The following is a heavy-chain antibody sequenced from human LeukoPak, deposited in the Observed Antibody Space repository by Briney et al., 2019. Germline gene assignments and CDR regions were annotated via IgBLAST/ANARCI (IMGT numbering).Heavy chain of an antibody. V-gene: IGHV3-48*01. D-gene: IGHD1-26*01. CDR1: RFTFSNYG. Sequence: GGSLRLSCAASRFTFSNYGVNWVRQAPGKGLEWVSYINSRSSTIYYADSVRGRFTISRDNAKNSLYLQMNSLKAEDTAIYYCAREVGTPQAFDIWGQGTMITVSS. CDR2: INSRSSTI. J-gene: IGHJ3*02. CDR3: AREVGTPQAFDI.